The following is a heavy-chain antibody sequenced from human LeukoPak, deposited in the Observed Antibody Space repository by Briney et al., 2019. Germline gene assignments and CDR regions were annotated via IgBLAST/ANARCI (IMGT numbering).Heavy chain of an antibody. V-gene: IGHV4-61*01. CDR3: ARDRPYGGTPIDY. J-gene: IGHJ4*02. CDR2: IYYSGST. Sequence: SETLSLTCTVSGGSVSSGSYYWSWIRQPPGKGLEWIGYIYYSGSTNYNPSLKSRVTISVDTSKNQFSLKLSSVTAADTAVYYGARDRPYGGTPIDYGGQGPLVPVSS. D-gene: IGHD4-23*01. CDR1: GGSVSSGSYY.